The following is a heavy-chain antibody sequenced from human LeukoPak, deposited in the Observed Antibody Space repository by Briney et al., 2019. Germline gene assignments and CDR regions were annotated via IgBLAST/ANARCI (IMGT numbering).Heavy chain of an antibody. V-gene: IGHV3-15*01. CDR2: IKSQTDNGTT. CDR3: TTFYY. CDR1: GITFSNAW. J-gene: IGHJ4*02. Sequence: GGSLRLSCAASGITFSNAWMTWVRQAPGKGLERVGRIKSQTDNGTTDYAAPVKGRFTISRDDSKNTLYLQMNSLKTEDTAVYYCTTFYYWGQGTLVTVSS.